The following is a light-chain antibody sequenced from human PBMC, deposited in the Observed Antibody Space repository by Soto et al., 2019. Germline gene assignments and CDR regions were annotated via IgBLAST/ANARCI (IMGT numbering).Light chain of an antibody. Sequence: QSALTQPASMSGSPGPSITISCTGTSSDVGGYNFVSWYQQHPDKAPKLMLYEVTKRPSGVSDRFSGSKSGNTASLTISGLQTEEEADYYCSSYTSRDTRVFGTGTKVTVL. CDR3: SSYTSRDTRV. CDR2: EVT. V-gene: IGLV2-14*01. CDR1: SSDVGGYNF. J-gene: IGLJ1*01.